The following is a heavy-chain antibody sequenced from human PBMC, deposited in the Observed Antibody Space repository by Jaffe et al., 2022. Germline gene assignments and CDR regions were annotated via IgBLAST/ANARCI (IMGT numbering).Heavy chain of an antibody. Sequence: QVQLVQSGAEVKKPGSSVKVSCKASGGTFSSYAISWVRQAPGQGLEWMGGIIPIFGTANYAQKFQGRVTITADESTSTAYMELSSLRSEDTAVYYCARGGYSSSWNPFYYYYYYMDVWGKGTTVTVSS. J-gene: IGHJ6*03. D-gene: IGHD6-13*01. V-gene: IGHV1-69*01. CDR3: ARGGYSSSWNPFYYYYYYMDV. CDR1: GGTFSSYA. CDR2: IIPIFGTA.